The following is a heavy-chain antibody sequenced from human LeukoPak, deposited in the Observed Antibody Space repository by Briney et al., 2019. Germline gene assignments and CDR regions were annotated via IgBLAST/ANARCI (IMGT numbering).Heavy chain of an antibody. J-gene: IGHJ4*02. CDR3: ARYSSSWYASRGYFDY. CDR2: INAGNGNT. V-gene: IGHV1-3*01. D-gene: IGHD6-13*01. Sequence: ASVKVSCKASGYTFTSYGISWVRQAPGQRLEWMGWINAGNGNTKYSQKFQGRVTITRDTSASTAYMELSSLRSEDTAVYYCARYSSSWYASRGYFDYWGQGTLVTVSS. CDR1: GYTFTSYG.